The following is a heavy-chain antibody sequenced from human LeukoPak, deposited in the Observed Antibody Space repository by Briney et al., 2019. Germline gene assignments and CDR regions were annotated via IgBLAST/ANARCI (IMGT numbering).Heavy chain of an antibody. D-gene: IGHD6-6*01. Sequence: GASVTVSFTCSVYSFTIYYMHWVRLAPGQGLEWMGWINPNSGGTHYAHKFQGRVTMTRDTSISTAYMELSSLRSDDTAIYYCARGPYSTSPHFDYWGQGTLVTVSS. J-gene: IGHJ4*02. CDR2: INPNSGGT. CDR1: VYSFTIYY. CDR3: ARGPYSTSPHFDY. V-gene: IGHV1-2*02.